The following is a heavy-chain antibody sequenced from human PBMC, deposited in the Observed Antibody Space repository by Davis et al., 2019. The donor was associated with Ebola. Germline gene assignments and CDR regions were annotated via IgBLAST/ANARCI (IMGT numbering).Heavy chain of an antibody. D-gene: IGHD3-3*01. V-gene: IGHV3-23*01. CDR3: AKSGLSYGVVKYHYGMDV. Sequence: GESLKISCAASGFTFSSYAMSWVRQAPGKGLEWVSAISGSGGSTYYADSVKGRFTISRDNSKNTLYLQMNSLRAEDTAVYYCAKSGLSYGVVKYHYGMDVWGKGTTVTFSS. CDR2: ISGSGGST. J-gene: IGHJ6*04. CDR1: GFTFSSYA.